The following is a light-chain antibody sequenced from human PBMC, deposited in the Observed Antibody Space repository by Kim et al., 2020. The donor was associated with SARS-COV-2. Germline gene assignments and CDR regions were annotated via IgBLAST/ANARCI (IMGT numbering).Light chain of an antibody. J-gene: IGKJ2*03. CDR1: QTINNK. Sequence: SPGERATLSCRASQTINNKLVWYQQKPGQAPRLLIYDATTRATGVPARFSGSGSGTEFTLTISSLQSEDFAVYYCQQYNNWPPRYSFGQGTKLEI. CDR3: QQYNNWPPRYS. V-gene: IGKV3-15*01. CDR2: DAT.